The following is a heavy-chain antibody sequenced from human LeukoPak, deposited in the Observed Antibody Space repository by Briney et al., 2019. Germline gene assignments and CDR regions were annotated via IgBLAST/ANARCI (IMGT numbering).Heavy chain of an antibody. CDR3: VGDPGDY. D-gene: IGHD3-16*01. V-gene: IGHV3-23*01. J-gene: IGHJ4*02. Sequence: GGSLRLSCAASRFTSSSYWMSWVRDAPGKGLECVSALSGSGGSTYYADSVKGGFNISKDNSKNTLYLQMNSLRAEDKAVYYCVGDPGDYWGLGTLVTVSS. CDR1: RFTSSSYW. CDR2: LSGSGGST.